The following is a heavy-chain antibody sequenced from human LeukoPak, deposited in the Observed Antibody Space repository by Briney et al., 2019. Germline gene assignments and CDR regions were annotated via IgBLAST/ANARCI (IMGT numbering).Heavy chain of an antibody. CDR2: ISYDGSNK. V-gene: IGHV3-30*18. CDR1: GFTFSSYG. J-gene: IGHJ3*02. Sequence: GGSLRLSCAASGFTFSSYGMHWVRQAPGKGLEWVAVISYDGSNKYYADSVKGRFTISRDNSKNTLYLQMNSLRAEDTAVYYCAKEGWDAFDIWGQGTMVTVSS. CDR3: AKEGWDAFDI.